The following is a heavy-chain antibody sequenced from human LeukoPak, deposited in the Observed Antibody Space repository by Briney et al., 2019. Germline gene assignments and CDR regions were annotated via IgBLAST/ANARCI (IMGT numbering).Heavy chain of an antibody. Sequence: GASVKVSCKASGYTFTDYYIHWVRQAPGQGLEWMGWINPNSGGTNYAQEFQGRVTMTRDTSISTAYMELSRLRSDDTAVYYCARDHCTSNGCYEIYYYGMDVWGQGTTVTVSS. D-gene: IGHD2-2*01. V-gene: IGHV1-2*02. CDR2: INPNSGGT. CDR3: ARDHCTSNGCYEIYYYGMDV. J-gene: IGHJ6*02. CDR1: GYTFTDYY.